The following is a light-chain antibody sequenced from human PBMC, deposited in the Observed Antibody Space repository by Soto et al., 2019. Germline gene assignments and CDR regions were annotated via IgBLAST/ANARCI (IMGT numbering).Light chain of an antibody. V-gene: IGKV1-5*01. Sequence: DIPMSQSDSTLSASVGDGVTITSRASQSIRSLLAWYQKKPGKDPKVLIYDASSLGSGVPSRFSGSVSGTEFTLTISRLQTEDCATYYGQQSDSFSVTFGQVTKVDIK. CDR2: DAS. J-gene: IGKJ1*01. CDR1: QSIRSL. CDR3: QQSDSFSVT.